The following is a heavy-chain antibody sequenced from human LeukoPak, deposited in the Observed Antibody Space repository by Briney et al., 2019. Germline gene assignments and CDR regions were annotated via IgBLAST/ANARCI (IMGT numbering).Heavy chain of an antibody. CDR3: AKDRNGIVLRFLEWLLDAFDI. CDR2: ISYDGSDD. Sequence: PGGSLRLSCEASGFSFRTYAMHWLRQTPGKGLEWVARISYDGSDDHYADSVKGRFTMSRDNSKNTLYLQMNSLRAEDTAVYYCAKDRNGIVLRFLEWLLDAFDIWGQGTMVTVSS. CDR1: GFSFRTYA. V-gene: IGHV3-30*04. D-gene: IGHD3-3*01. J-gene: IGHJ3*02.